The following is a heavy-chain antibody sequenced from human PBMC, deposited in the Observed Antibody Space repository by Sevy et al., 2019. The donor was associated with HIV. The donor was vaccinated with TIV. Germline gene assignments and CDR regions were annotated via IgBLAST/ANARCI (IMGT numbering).Heavy chain of an antibody. CDR2: IYYSGRT. CDR1: GVSISGYY. V-gene: IGHV4-59*01. CDR3: ARALAEYYYAMDV. J-gene: IGHJ6*02. Sequence: SETLSLTCSVSGVSISGYYWTWIRQTLGKGLEWIGYIYYSGRTNYNPSLQGRVAISSDTSKNQFSLKLSSVTAADTAVYYCARALAEYYYAMDVWGQGTTVTVSS.